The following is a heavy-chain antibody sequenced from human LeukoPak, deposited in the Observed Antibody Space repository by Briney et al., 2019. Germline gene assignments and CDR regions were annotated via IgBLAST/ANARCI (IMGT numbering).Heavy chain of an antibody. Sequence: TSETLSLTCAVYGGSFSGYYWSWIRQPPGKGLEWIGEINHSGSTNYNPSLKSRVTISVDTSKNQFSLRLNSVTAADTAVYYCARLHHDYGSGTYGGAYNYYMDVWGKGTAVTVSS. V-gene: IGHV4-34*01. D-gene: IGHD3-10*01. J-gene: IGHJ6*03. CDR2: INHSGST. CDR1: GGSFSGYY. CDR3: ARLHHDYGSGTYGGAYNYYMDV.